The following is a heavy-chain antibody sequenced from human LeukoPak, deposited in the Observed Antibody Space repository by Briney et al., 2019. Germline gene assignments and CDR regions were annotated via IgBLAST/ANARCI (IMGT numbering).Heavy chain of an antibody. CDR3: ARHPAAAGPLHFDY. J-gene: IGHJ4*02. V-gene: IGHV5-51*01. Sequence: GESLKISCKGSGYSFTSYWIGWVRQMPGKGLEWMGIIYPGDSNIRYSPSFQGQVTISADKSISTAHLQWSSLKASDTAMYYCARHPAAAGPLHFDYWGQGTLVTVSS. D-gene: IGHD6-13*01. CDR2: IYPGDSNI. CDR1: GYSFTSYW.